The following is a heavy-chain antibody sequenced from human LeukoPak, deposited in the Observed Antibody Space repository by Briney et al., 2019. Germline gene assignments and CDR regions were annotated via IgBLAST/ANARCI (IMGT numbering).Heavy chain of an antibody. CDR2: ISSRGSTI. CDR3: ARDYYSSGWYYGEDY. Sequence: GGSLRLSCAASGFTFSSYSMNWVRQAPGKGLEWVSHISSRGSTIYYADSVKGRFTISRDNAKNSLYLQMNSLRAEDTAVYYCARDYYSSGWYYGEDYWGQGTLVTVSS. V-gene: IGHV3-48*04. J-gene: IGHJ4*02. D-gene: IGHD6-19*01. CDR1: GFTFSSYS.